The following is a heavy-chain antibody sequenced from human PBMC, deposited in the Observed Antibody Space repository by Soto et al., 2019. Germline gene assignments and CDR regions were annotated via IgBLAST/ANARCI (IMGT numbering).Heavy chain of an antibody. Sequence: EVQLVESGGGLVQPGGSLRLSCAASGFTFSSYWMSWVRQALGKGLEWVANIKQDGSEKYYVDSVKGRFTISRDNAKNSLSLQMNSPRAEDTAVYYCARDITIFGAFDYWGQGTLVTVSS. CDR1: GFTFSSYW. V-gene: IGHV3-7*01. J-gene: IGHJ4*02. CDR3: ARDITIFGAFDY. CDR2: IKQDGSEK. D-gene: IGHD3-3*01.